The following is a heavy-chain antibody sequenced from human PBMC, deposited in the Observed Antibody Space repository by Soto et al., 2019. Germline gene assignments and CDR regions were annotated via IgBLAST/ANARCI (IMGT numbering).Heavy chain of an antibody. Sequence: GGSPRLSCAASGFTFSSYWMSWFRQAPGKGLEWVANIKQDGSEKYYVDSVKGRFTISRDNAKNSLYLQMNSLRAEDTAVYYCARETSMVRGMSNYWGQGTLVTVSS. D-gene: IGHD3-10*01. CDR3: ARETSMVRGMSNY. CDR1: GFTFSSYW. V-gene: IGHV3-7*05. CDR2: IKQDGSEK. J-gene: IGHJ4*02.